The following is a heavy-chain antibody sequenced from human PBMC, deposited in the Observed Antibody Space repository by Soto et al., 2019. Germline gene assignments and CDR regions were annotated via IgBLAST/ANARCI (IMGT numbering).Heavy chain of an antibody. Sequence: GGSLRLSCAASGFTFSSYGMHWVRQAPGKGLEWVAVISYDGSNKYYADSVKGRFTISRDNSKNTLYLQMNSLRAEDTAVYYCAKDFIAVAGTDYFDYWGQGTLVTSPQ. CDR1: GFTFSSYG. D-gene: IGHD6-19*01. CDR3: AKDFIAVAGTDYFDY. V-gene: IGHV3-30*18. CDR2: ISYDGSNK. J-gene: IGHJ4*02.